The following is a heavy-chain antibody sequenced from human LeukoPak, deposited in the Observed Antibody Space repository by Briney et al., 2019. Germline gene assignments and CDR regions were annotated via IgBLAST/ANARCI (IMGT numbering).Heavy chain of an antibody. V-gene: IGHV3-48*02. Sequence: PGGSLRLSCAASGFTFSSYSMNWVRQAPGKGLEWVSFISSSSTIYYADSVKGRFTISRDSAKNSLYLQVNSLRDEDTAVYYCARDGREAMLDYWGQGTLVTVSS. CDR2: ISSSSTI. CDR1: GFTFSSYS. CDR3: ARDGREAMLDY. J-gene: IGHJ4*02.